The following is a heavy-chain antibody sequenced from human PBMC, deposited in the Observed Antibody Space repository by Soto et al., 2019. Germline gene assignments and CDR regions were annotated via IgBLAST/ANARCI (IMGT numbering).Heavy chain of an antibody. J-gene: IGHJ4*02. CDR3: ATGVGRDYYDSSGYPGTFDY. Sequence: GASVKVSCKAAGYNFTTYAISWVRQAPGQGLEWMGWISTYNGNTNYAQKLQGRVTMATDTSTSTAYMELSSLRSEDTAVYYCATGVGRDYYDSSGYPGTFDYWGQGTLVTVSS. V-gene: IGHV1-18*01. CDR2: ISTYNGNT. D-gene: IGHD3-22*01. CDR1: GYNFTTYA.